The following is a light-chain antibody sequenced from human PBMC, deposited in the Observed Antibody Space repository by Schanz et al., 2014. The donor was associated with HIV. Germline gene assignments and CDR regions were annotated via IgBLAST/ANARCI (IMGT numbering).Light chain of an antibody. Sequence: QSALTQPTSVSGSPGQSITISCTGASMAFSSSNFVSWYQQHPGEAPRLIIYDVTSRPSGVSARFSGSKSGNTASLTISGLQAEDEAEYYCSSYTGTSNLSVLFGGGTKLTVL. J-gene: IGLJ2*01. CDR2: DVT. V-gene: IGLV2-14*03. CDR1: SMAFSSSNF. CDR3: SSYTGTSNLSVL.